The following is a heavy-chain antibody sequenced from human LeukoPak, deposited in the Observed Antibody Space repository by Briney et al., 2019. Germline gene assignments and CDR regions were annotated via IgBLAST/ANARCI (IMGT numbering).Heavy chain of an antibody. D-gene: IGHD6-19*01. CDR1: GFTFSTYA. CDR2: IKEDGSGE. Sequence: GVSLRLSCAASGFTFSTYAMSWVRQAPGKGLEWVAHIKEDGSGEYYVDSVKGRFTISIDNAKKSMYLQMNSLRVEDTAIYYCVSGSGWIFDYWGQGTLVTVSS. V-gene: IGHV3-7*03. J-gene: IGHJ4*02. CDR3: VSGSGWIFDY.